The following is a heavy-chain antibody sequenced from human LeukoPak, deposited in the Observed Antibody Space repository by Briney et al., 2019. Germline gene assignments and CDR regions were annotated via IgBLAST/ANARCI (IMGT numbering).Heavy chain of an antibody. CDR3: ARDSRQQLGPYNYYYGMDV. CDR2: IYSDYSGDTT. Sequence: PGGSLRLSCAASGFAVSSNYMSWVRQAPGKGLEWVSIIYSDYSGDTTYYADSVKGRFTISRDNSKNTVFLQMNNLRAEDTAVYYCARDSRQQLGPYNYYYGMDVWGQGTTVTVSS. V-gene: IGHV3-66*01. D-gene: IGHD6-13*01. J-gene: IGHJ6*02. CDR1: GFAVSSNY.